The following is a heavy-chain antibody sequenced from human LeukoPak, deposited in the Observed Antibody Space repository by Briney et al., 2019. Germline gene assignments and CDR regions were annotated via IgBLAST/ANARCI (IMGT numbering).Heavy chain of an antibody. Sequence: GGSLRLSCAASGFTFSSYGMHWVRQAPGKGLEWVAVISYDRSNKYYADSVKGRFTISRDNSKNTLYLQMNSLRAEDTAVYYCAKANHGMYSGSYYNWFDPWGQGTLVTVSS. J-gene: IGHJ5*02. CDR3: AKANHGMYSGSYYNWFDP. V-gene: IGHV3-30*18. D-gene: IGHD1-26*01. CDR1: GFTFSSYG. CDR2: ISYDRSNK.